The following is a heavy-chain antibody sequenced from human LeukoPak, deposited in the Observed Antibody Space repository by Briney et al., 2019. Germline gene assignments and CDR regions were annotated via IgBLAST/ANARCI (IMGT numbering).Heavy chain of an antibody. D-gene: IGHD3-3*01. CDR1: GFTFSSYA. V-gene: IGHV3-23*01. J-gene: IGHJ4*02. CDR2: ISGSGGST. CDR3: AKVLRFLGTFDY. Sequence: GGSLRLSCAASGFTFSSYAMSWVRQAPGKGLEWVSAISGSGGSTYYADSVKGRFTISRDNSKNTLYLQMNSLRAEDTAAYYCAKVLRFLGTFDYWGQGTLVTVSS.